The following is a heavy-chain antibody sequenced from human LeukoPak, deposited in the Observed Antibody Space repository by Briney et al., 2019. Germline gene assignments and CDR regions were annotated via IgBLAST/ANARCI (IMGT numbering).Heavy chain of an antibody. CDR2: SNSDGSST. D-gene: IGHD2-21*02. J-gene: IGHJ4*02. CDR3: AREDFNDYYFDY. Sequence: GGSLRLSCAASGFTFRSYWMHWVRQAPGKELEWVSRSNSDGSSTNYADSVKGRFTFSRDNAKNTLYLQMNSLRAEDTAVYYCAREDFNDYYFDYWGQGTLVTVSS. CDR1: GFTFRSYW. V-gene: IGHV3-74*01.